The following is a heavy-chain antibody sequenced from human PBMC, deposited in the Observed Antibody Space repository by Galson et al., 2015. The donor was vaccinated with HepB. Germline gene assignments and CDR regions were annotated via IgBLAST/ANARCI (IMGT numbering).Heavy chain of an antibody. CDR1: GFDVSAFA. Sequence: SLRLSCAASGFDVSAFAMHWVRQTPGKGLEWVAVLSYNEKNIYYADSVRGRFTISRDNSKDTLYLQMNSLRAEDTAVDYCARTFYLDYWGRGTTVTVSS. V-gene: IGHV3-30*04. J-gene: IGHJ4*02. CDR3: ARTFYLDY. CDR2: LSYNEKNI.